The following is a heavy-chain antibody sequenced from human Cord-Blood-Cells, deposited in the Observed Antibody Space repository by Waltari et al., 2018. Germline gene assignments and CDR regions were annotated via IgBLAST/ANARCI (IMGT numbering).Heavy chain of an antibody. D-gene: IGHD3-3*01. V-gene: IGHV1-69*09. CDR2: IIPILGIA. CDR1: GGTFSSYA. Sequence: QVQLVQSGAEVKKPGSSVKVSCKASGGTFSSYAISWVRQAPGQGLEWMGRIIPILGIANYAQKFQGRVTITADKSTSTAYMELSSLRSEDTAVYYCARGARLEWLLFDYWGQGTLVTVSS. J-gene: IGHJ4*02. CDR3: ARGARLEWLLFDY.